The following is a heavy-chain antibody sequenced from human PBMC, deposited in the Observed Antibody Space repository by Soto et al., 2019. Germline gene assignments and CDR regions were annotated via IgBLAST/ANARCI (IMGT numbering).Heavy chain of an antibody. J-gene: IGHJ5*01. V-gene: IGHV3-11*01. CDR3: ARDLLVRPAVFDS. Sequence: PGGSLRLSCAASGFTFSDNFMAWIRQAPGKGLEWISYISSSSNTIYYADSVKGRFTISRDNAKNSLYLQMNSLRADDTAVYYCARDLLVRPAVFDSWGQGTLVTVSS. CDR1: GFTFSDNF. CDR2: ISSSSNTI. D-gene: IGHD2-8*02.